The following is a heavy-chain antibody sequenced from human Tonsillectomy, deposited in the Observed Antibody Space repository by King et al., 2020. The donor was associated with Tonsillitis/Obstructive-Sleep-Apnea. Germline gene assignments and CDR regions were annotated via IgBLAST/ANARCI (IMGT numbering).Heavy chain of an antibody. D-gene: IGHD2-15*01. CDR1: GGSVTNNNW. Sequence: QLQESGPGLVGPSGTLALTCAVSGGSVTNNNWWSWVRQTPGKGLEWIGEVVHDGSTNYSPSFKSRVTISMDKSKNQLSLRLTSVTAADTAVYYCARNSYSCLNVWGQGTTVFVSS. V-gene: IGHV4-4*02. CDR2: VVHDGST. J-gene: IGHJ6*02. CDR3: ARNSYSCLNV.